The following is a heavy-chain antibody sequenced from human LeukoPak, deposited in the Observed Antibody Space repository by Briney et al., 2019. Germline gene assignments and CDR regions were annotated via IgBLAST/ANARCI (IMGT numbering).Heavy chain of an antibody. J-gene: IGHJ4*02. D-gene: IGHD5-12*01. CDR3: AVKGGYNDLDAPFDY. V-gene: IGHV3-74*01. CDR1: GFTFSRYW. Sequence: AGGSLRLSCAASGFTFSRYWMHWVRQAPGKGLEWVSRVNGDGSTTTYADSVKGRFTISRDNAKNTLYLQVNSLRVEDTAVYYCAVKGGYNDLDAPFDYWGPGTLVTVSS. CDR2: VNGDGSTT.